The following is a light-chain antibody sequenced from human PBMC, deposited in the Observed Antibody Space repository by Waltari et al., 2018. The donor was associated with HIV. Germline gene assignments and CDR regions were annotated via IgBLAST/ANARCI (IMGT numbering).Light chain of an antibody. CDR1: NVDVGAFNF. Sequence: QSALTQPASVSGSPGPSITISCTGLNVDVGAFNFFSWYQHHPGKAPTLIIYEVHHRPSGVSDRFSGSKSGNSASLTISGLQTADEADYYCTSYTSGSVLFGGGTNLTVL. J-gene: IGLJ2*01. CDR2: EVH. CDR3: TSYTSGSVL. V-gene: IGLV2-14*01.